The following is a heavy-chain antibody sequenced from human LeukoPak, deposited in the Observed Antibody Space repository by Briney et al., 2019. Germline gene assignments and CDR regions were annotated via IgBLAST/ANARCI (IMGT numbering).Heavy chain of an antibody. V-gene: IGHV3-66*01. CDR1: GFTVSSSY. CDR3: AKDGSYDILTGYYSIPHWYPQY. D-gene: IGHD3-9*01. Sequence: GGSLRLSCATSGFTVSSSYLSWVRQAPGKGLEWVSVIYSDGSTYYADSVKGRFTISRDNSKNTLFLQMNSLRAEDTAVYYCAKDGSYDILTGYYSIPHWYPQYWGQGTLVTVSS. CDR2: IYSDGST. J-gene: IGHJ4*02.